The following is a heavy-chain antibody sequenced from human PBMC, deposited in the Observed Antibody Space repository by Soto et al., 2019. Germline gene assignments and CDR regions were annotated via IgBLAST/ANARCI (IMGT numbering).Heavy chain of an antibody. CDR2: IYYSGTT. D-gene: IGHD3-16*01. Sequence: PSETLSLTCAVSGDSVSNDNYYWSWIRQPPGKGLEWIGYIYYSGTTNYNSYLKSRLSLSVDMSKNQFSLKLASVTAADTAVYFCARSQRGRTAFTFAYWAQGALVTVS. J-gene: IGHJ4*02. CDR1: GDSVSNDNYY. V-gene: IGHV4-61*01. CDR3: ARSQRGRTAFTFAY.